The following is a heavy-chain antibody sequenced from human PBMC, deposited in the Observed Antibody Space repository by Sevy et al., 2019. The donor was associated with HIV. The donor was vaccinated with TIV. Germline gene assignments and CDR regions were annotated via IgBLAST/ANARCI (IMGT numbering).Heavy chain of an antibody. D-gene: IGHD2-15*01. V-gene: IGHV3-30-3*01. CDR1: GFTFSSYA. Sequence: GGSLRLSCAASGFTFSSYAMHWVRQAPGKGLEWMAVISYDGSNKYYADSVKGRFTISRDNSKNTLYLQMNSLRAEDTAVYYRARRYCSGGSCYKGVLDYWGQGTLVTVSS. CDR2: ISYDGSNK. CDR3: ARRYCSGGSCYKGVLDY. J-gene: IGHJ4*02.